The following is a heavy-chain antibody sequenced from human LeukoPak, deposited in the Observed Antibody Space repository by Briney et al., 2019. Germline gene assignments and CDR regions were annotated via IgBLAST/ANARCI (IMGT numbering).Heavy chain of an antibody. D-gene: IGHD3-22*01. CDR2: FDPEDGET. V-gene: IGHV1-24*01. Sequence: ASETLSCNVSGYTLTELSIHWVRHAPGNGLEWMGGFDPEDGETIYAQKSQGRVTMTEDTSTDTAYMELRSLRSEDTAVYYCATSPSPYYYESSGYYYDWGQGTLVTVSS. J-gene: IGHJ4*02. CDR1: GYTLTELS. CDR3: ATSPSPYYYESSGYYYD.